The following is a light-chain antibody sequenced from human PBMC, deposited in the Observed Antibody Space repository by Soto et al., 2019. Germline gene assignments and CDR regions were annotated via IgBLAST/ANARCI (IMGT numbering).Light chain of an antibody. CDR1: QSVNKAY. CDR2: GAS. J-gene: IGKJ5*01. V-gene: IGKV3-15*01. Sequence: EIVLTQSPATLSLSPGERATLSCRAIQSVNKAYLVFYQVKPGQAPRRLIYGASTRAAGIPARFRGSRSGTEFTLTISSLLSEDFAVYYCQQYDNWPPITFGQGTRLEIK. CDR3: QQYDNWPPIT.